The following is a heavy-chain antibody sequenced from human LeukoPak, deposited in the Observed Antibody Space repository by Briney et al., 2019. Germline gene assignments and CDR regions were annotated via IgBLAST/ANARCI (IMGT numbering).Heavy chain of an antibody. CDR1: GGTFRSYA. J-gene: IGHJ4*02. CDR2: IIPVFGTT. Sequence: ASVKVSCKASGGTFRSYAISWVRQAPGQGLEWMGGIIPVFGTTKYAQKFQGRVTTTTDESTSTAYMELSSLRSEDTAVYYCARGLGYCSSTSCYQGAYWGQGTLVTVSS. CDR3: ARGLGYCSSTSCYQGAY. D-gene: IGHD2-2*01. V-gene: IGHV1-69*05.